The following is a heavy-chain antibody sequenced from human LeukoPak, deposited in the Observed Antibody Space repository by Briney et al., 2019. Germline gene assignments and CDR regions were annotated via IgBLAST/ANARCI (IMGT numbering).Heavy chain of an antibody. CDR1: GGSISSYY. Sequence: SETLSLTCTVSGGSISSYYWSWIRQPPGKGLEWIGYIYYSGSTNYNPSLKSRVTISVDTSKNQFSLKLSSVTAADTAVYYCARRGSSSWYRRNWFDPWGQGTLVTVSS. D-gene: IGHD6-13*01. CDR2: IYYSGST. CDR3: ARRGSSSWYRRNWFDP. J-gene: IGHJ5*02. V-gene: IGHV4-59*01.